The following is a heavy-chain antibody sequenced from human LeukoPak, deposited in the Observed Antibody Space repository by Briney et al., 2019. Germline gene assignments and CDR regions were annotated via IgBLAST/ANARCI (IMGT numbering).Heavy chain of an antibody. CDR1: GYTFTSYD. CDR2: MNPNSGNT. CDR3: ASGFTTVVTGEYYGMDV. V-gene: IGHV1-8*01. D-gene: IGHD4-23*01. J-gene: IGHJ6*02. Sequence: ASVKVSCKASGYTFTSYDINWVRQATGQGLEWMGWMNPNSGNTGYAQKFQGRVTMTRNTSISTAYMELSSLRSEDTAVYYCASGFTTVVTGEYYGMDVWGQGTTVTVSS.